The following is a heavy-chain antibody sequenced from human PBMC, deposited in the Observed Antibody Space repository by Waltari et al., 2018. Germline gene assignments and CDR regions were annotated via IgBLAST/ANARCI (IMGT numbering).Heavy chain of an antibody. J-gene: IGHJ1*01. CDR1: GDTFSSFA. D-gene: IGHD6-25*01. CDR3: AQWGSGYSREYFQH. CDR2: ISPMYCLV. Sequence: QVQLVQSGAEVKKSGSSVKVSCKASGDTFSSFATSWVRQAPGKGLEWMGRISPMYCLVNYAQDLQGRATISADESTTTAYLELTSLSPEDTAVYYCAQWGSGYSREYFQHWGQGTLITVFS. V-gene: IGHV1-69*15.